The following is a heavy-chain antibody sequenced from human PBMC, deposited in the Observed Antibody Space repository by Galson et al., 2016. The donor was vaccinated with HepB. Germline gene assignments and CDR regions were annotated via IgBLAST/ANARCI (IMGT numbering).Heavy chain of an antibody. D-gene: IGHD6-6*01. V-gene: IGHV3-30*17. CDR3: ARGQSAVLDFYYYGMDV. CDR2: ISYEGSNS. Sequence: SLRLSCAASGFTLNNNAVHWVRQAPGKGLDWLAVISYEGSNSFHADSVKGRFTISRDNSKNTIYLHMNSLTPDDTAVYYCARGQSAVLDFYYYGMDVWGPGTTVTVSS. J-gene: IGHJ6*02. CDR1: GFTLNNNA.